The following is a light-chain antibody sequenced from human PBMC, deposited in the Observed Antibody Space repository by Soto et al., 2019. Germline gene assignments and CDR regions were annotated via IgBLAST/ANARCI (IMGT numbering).Light chain of an antibody. CDR2: GAS. V-gene: IGKV3-20*01. CDR1: QSVSSTY. J-gene: IGKJ2*01. CDR3: QRYDISPFP. Sequence: EIVLTQSPDTLSLSPGERATLSCRASQSVSSTYLAWYQQKPGQAPRLLIYGASSRATGIPDRFSGSGSGTDFTLTISRLEPEDIAVYYCQRYDISPFPFGQGTKLEIK.